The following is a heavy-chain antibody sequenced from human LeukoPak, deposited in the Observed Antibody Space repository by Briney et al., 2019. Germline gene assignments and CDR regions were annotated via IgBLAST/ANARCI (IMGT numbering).Heavy chain of an antibody. CDR1: GYTFTSYG. J-gene: IGHJ6*02. D-gene: IGHD6-13*01. V-gene: IGHV1-18*01. Sequence: GASVKVSCKASGYTFTSYGISWVRQAPGQGLEWMGCISAYNGNTNYAQKLQGRVTMTTDTSTSTAYMELRSLRSDDTAVYYCARDPGEVGSWAYYYYYYGMDVWGQGTTVTVSS. CDR3: ARDPGEVGSWAYYYYYYGMDV. CDR2: ISAYNGNT.